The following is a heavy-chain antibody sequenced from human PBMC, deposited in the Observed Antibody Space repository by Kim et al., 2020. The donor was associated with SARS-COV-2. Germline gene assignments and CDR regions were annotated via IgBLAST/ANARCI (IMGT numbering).Heavy chain of an antibody. CDR3: ASRPYCSGGSCYGRPFDY. J-gene: IGHJ4*02. Sequence: GGSLRLSCAASGFTFDDYAMHWVRQAPGKGLEWVSGISWNRGSIGYADSVKGRFTISRDNAKNSLYLQMNSLRAEDTALYYCASRPYCSGGSCYGRPFDYWGQGTLVTVSS. CDR1: GFTFDDYA. V-gene: IGHV3-9*01. CDR2: ISWNRGSI. D-gene: IGHD2-15*01.